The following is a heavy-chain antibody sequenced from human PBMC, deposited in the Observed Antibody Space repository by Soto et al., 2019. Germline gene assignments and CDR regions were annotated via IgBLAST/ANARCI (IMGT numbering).Heavy chain of an antibody. CDR2: MNPNSGNT. Sequence: GASVKVSCKASGYTFTSYDINWVRQATGQGLEWMGWMNPNSGNTGYAQKFQGRVTMTRNTSISTAYMELSSPRSEDTAVYYCARGSSYSSGWYDLRGFDYWGQGTLVTVSS. CDR3: ARGSSYSSGWYDLRGFDY. CDR1: GYTFTSYD. V-gene: IGHV1-8*01. D-gene: IGHD6-19*01. J-gene: IGHJ4*02.